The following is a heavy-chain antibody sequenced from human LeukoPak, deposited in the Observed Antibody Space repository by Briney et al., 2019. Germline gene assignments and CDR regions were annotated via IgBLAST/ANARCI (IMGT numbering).Heavy chain of an antibody. CDR3: AKPISGGLAVTADWFHP. Sequence: TGGSLRLSCAASGFAFNVYAMSWLRQPPGKGLEWVSTINANSGTTSYAASVRGRFSISRDNSKSTLYPQLSTLRADDTATYYCAKPISGGLAVTADWFHPWGQGTLVVVSS. D-gene: IGHD6-19*01. V-gene: IGHV3-23*01. J-gene: IGHJ5*01. CDR2: INANSGTT. CDR1: GFAFNVYA.